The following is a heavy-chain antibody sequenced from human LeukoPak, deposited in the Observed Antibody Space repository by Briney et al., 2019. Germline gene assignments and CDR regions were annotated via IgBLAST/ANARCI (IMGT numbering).Heavy chain of an antibody. Sequence: GGSLRLSCAAYGFTFSSYAMSWVRQAPGKGLEWVSAISGSGGSTYYADSVKGRFTISRDNSKNTLYLQMNSLRAEDTAVYYCAKRGTGYYYGSGSLDVHHPLDYWGQGTLVTVSS. CDR2: ISGSGGST. CDR1: GFTFSSYA. J-gene: IGHJ4*02. CDR3: AKRGTGYYYGSGSLDVHHPLDY. D-gene: IGHD3-10*01. V-gene: IGHV3-23*01.